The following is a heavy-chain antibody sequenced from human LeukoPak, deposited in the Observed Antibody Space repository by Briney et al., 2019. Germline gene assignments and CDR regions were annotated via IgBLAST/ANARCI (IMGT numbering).Heavy chain of an antibody. J-gene: IGHJ6*03. CDR1: SGSFSGYY. V-gene: IGHV4-34*01. CDR3: ARGSTDGIGYYYYYYYMDV. D-gene: IGHD2-2*01. CDR2: INHSGST. Sequence: SETLSLTCAVYSGSFSGYYWSWIRQPPGKGLEWIGEINHSGSTNYNPSLKSRVTISVDTSKNQFSLKLSSVTAADTAVYYCARGSTDGIGYYYYYYYMDVWGKGTTVTVSS.